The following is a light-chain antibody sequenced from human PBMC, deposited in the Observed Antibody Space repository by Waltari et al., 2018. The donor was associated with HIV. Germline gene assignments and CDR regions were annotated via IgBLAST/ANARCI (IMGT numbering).Light chain of an antibody. CDR1: SPNIGNND. CDR3: ATWHTSLRAHVV. Sequence: QSVLTQSPSVSAAPGQRVTISCSGSSPNIGNNDVSWYQQLPGRAPKVLIYDNDKRPSGIPDRFSGSKSGTSATLDITGLQTGDEADYYCATWHTSLRAHVVFGVGTKVTVL. CDR2: DND. V-gene: IGLV1-51*01. J-gene: IGLJ2*01.